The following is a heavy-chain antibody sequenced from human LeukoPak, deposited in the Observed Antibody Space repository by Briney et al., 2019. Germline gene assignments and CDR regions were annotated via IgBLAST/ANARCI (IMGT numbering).Heavy chain of an antibody. J-gene: IGHJ4*02. V-gene: IGHV3-21*01. Sequence: GGSLRLSCAASGFTFSSYSMNWVRQAPGKGLEWVSSISSSSSSYIYYADSVKGRFTISRDNAKNSLYLQMNSLRAEDTAVYYCARARFLEWLFDYWGQGTLVTVSS. CDR1: GFTFSSYS. D-gene: IGHD3-3*01. CDR3: ARARFLEWLFDY. CDR2: ISSSSSSYI.